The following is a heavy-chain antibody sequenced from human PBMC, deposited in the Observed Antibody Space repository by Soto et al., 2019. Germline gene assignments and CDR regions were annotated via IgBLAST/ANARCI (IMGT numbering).Heavy chain of an antibody. V-gene: IGHV5-51*01. CDR2: IYPGDSDT. CDR3: ARHTRVVPAAMDY. CDR1: GYRFAGYG. Sequence: PGESLKISCRGSGYRFAGYGGGWVRQMPGKGLEWMGIIYPGDSDTRYSPSFQGQVTISADKSISTAYLQWSSLKASDTAMYYCARHTRVVPAAMDYWGQGTLVTVSS. D-gene: IGHD2-2*01. J-gene: IGHJ4*02.